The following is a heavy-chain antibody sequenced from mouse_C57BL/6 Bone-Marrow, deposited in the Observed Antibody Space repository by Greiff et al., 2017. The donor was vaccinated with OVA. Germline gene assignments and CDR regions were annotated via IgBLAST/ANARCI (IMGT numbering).Heavy chain of an antibody. CDR2: ISDGGSYT. D-gene: IGHD2-4*01. J-gene: IGHJ3*01. Sequence: EVKLVESGGGLVKPGGSLKLSCAASGFTFSSYAMSWVRQTPEKRLEWVATISDGGSYTYYPATVKGRFTISRDNAKNNLYLQMSHMKSEDTAMYYCAREGDYLAYWGQGTLVTVSA. CDR1: GFTFSSYA. CDR3: AREGDYLAY. V-gene: IGHV5-4*01.